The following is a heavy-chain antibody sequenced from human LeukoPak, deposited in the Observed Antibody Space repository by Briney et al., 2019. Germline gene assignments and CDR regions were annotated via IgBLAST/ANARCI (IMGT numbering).Heavy chain of an antibody. CDR2: IYYSGTP. CDR3: ARGRDDFWSGYIPGWFDP. V-gene: IGHV4-31*03. J-gene: IGHJ5*02. CDR1: GGSLSSAGYY. Sequence: PSETLSLTSTVPGGSLSSAGYYWSWTRHHPGNGLEWIGYIYYSGTPSYNTSLRGRVTISVDTSKNQFSLKLSSVTAADTAVYYCARGRDDFWSGYIPGWFDPWGQGTLVTVSS. D-gene: IGHD3-3*01.